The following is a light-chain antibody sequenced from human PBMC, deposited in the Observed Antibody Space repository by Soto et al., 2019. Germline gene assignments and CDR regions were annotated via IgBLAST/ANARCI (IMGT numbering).Light chain of an antibody. J-gene: IGKJ4*01. V-gene: IGKV3-15*01. CDR1: QGVSRK. Sequence: ILMTQSPSTLAVAPGERVTLSCRASQGVSRKLAWYQHKSGQAPRLLMYGASTRATSISDRFSGSGSGTEVTLTISSLQSEDVEVYYCQQYNKWPLTCGGGTKVDIK. CDR3: QQYNKWPLT. CDR2: GAS.